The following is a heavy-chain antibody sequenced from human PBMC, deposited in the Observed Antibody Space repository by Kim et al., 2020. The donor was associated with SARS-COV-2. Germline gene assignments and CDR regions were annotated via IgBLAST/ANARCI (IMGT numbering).Heavy chain of an antibody. V-gene: IGHV3-21*01. CDR3: ARDDCTNGVCYIFGTGIAAAGHYYYGMDV. CDR1: GFTFSSYS. D-gene: IGHD2-8*01. J-gene: IGHJ6*02. CDR2: ISSSSSYI. Sequence: GGSLRLSCAASGFTFSSYSMNWVRQAPGKGLEWVSSISSSSSYIYYADSVKGRFTISRDNAKNSLYLQMNSLRAEDTAVYYCARDDCTNGVCYIFGTGIAAAGHYYYGMDVWGQGTTVTVSS.